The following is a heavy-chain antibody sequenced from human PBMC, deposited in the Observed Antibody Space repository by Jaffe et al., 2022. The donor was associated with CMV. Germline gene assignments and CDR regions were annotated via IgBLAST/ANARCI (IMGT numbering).Heavy chain of an antibody. Sequence: EVQLVESGGGLVKPGRSLRLSCTASGFTFGDYAMSWFRQAPGKGLEWVGFIRSKAYGGTTEYAASVKGRFTISRDDSKSIAYLQMNSLKTEDTAVYYCTRVQQQPRGDFDYWGQGTLVTVSS. D-gene: IGHD6-13*01. V-gene: IGHV3-49*05. CDR1: GFTFGDYA. J-gene: IGHJ4*02. CDR2: IRSKAYGGTT. CDR3: TRVQQQPRGDFDY.